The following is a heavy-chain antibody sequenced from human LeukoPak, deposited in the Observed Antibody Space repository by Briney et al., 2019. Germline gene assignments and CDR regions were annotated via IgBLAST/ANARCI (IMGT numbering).Heavy chain of an antibody. V-gene: IGHV3-23*01. Sequence: QPGGSLRLSCAASGYTFSSYAMSWVRQAPGKGLEWVSAISGSGGSTYYADSAKGRFTISRDNSKNTLYLQMNGLRAEDTAVYYCANLDSRFDYWGQGTLVTVSS. J-gene: IGHJ4*02. CDR2: ISGSGGST. CDR3: ANLDSRFDY. CDR1: GYTFSSYA. D-gene: IGHD3-22*01.